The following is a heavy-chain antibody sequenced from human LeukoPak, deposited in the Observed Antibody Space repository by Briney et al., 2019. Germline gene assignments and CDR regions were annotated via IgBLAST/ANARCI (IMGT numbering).Heavy chain of an antibody. Sequence: ASVEVSCKASGYTFTGQYLYWARQTPGQGLEWMGRINPKTGDTDSAQNFQGRVTMTRDTSITTVYMELSSLTSDDTAVYYCARGYYGMDVWGQGTTVTVSS. V-gene: IGHV1-2*06. CDR1: GYTFTGQY. CDR3: ARGYYGMDV. J-gene: IGHJ6*02. CDR2: INPKTGDT.